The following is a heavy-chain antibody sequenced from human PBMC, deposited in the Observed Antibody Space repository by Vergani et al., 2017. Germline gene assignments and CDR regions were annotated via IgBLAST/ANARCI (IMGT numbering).Heavy chain of an antibody. D-gene: IGHD4-17*01. CDR2: TRNKANSYTT. Sequence: EVQLVESGGGLVQPGGSLRLSCAASGFTFSDHYMDWVRQAPGKGLEWVGRTRNKANSYTTEYAASVKGRFTISRDDSKNSLYLQMNSLKTEDTAVYYCARDRGDYWDVWGQGTLVTVSS. V-gene: IGHV3-72*01. CDR3: ARDRGDYWDV. CDR1: GFTFSDHY. J-gene: IGHJ4*02.